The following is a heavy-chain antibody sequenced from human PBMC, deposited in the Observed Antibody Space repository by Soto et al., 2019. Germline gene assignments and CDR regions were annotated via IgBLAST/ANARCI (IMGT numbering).Heavy chain of an antibody. J-gene: IGHJ2*01. V-gene: IGHV1-18*04. D-gene: IGHD2-2*01. CDR1: GTPLTSYG. CDR2: ISAYNGNT. Sequence: SVKVACTASGTPLTSYGIIWVRQAPGQGLEWMGWISAYNGNTNYAQKLQCRVTMTTDTSTSTAYMELRSLRSDDTAVYYCARDLAYCSSNSCPPRGWYFDLRGRGTLVTVSS. CDR3: ARDLAYCSSNSCPPRGWYFDL.